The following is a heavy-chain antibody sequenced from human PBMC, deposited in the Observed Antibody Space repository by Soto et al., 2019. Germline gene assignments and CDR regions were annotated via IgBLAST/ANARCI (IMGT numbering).Heavy chain of an antibody. J-gene: IGHJ6*02. D-gene: IGHD1-26*01. Sequence: QVQLVQSGAEVKKPGSSVKVSCKTSGGTFSSYTISWVRQAPGQGLEWMGRIIPILGIANYAQKFQGRVTITADISTSTSYVELSSLRSEDTAVYFCASGLLGATGNYYYYGMDVWGQGTTVTVSS. CDR1: GGTFSSYT. V-gene: IGHV1-69*02. CDR3: ASGLLGATGNYYYYGMDV. CDR2: IIPILGIA.